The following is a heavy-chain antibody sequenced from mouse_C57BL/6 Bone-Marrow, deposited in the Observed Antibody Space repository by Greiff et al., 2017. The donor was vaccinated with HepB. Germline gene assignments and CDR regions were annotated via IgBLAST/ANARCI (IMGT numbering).Heavy chain of an antibody. D-gene: IGHD2-4*01. CDR2: IYPGSGNT. Sequence: QVQLQQSGAELVRPGASVKLSCKASGYTFTDYYINWVKQRPGQGLEWIARIYPGSGNTYYNEKFKGKATLTAEKSSSTASMQLSSLTSEDSAVYFCASGGGTMITGFAYWGQGTLVTVSA. CDR3: ASGGGTMITGFAY. CDR1: GYTFTDYY. J-gene: IGHJ3*01. V-gene: IGHV1-76*01.